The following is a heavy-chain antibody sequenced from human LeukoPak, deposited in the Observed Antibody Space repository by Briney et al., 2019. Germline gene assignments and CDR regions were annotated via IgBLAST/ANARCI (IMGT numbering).Heavy chain of an antibody. CDR3: ARLQGAAPHPYYMDV. CDR1: GFTFSSYS. D-gene: IGHD6-13*01. CDR2: ISSSSSTI. V-gene: IGHV3-48*01. Sequence: GGSLRLSCAAPGFTFSSYSMNWVRQAPGKGLERVSDISSSSSTIYYADSVKGRFTISRDNAKNSLYLQMSSLRAEDTAVYYCARLQGAAPHPYYMDVWGKGTTVTVSS. J-gene: IGHJ6*03.